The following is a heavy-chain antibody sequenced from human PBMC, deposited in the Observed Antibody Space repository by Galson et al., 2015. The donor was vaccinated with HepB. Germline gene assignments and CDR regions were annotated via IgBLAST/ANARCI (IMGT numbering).Heavy chain of an antibody. V-gene: IGHV1-3*01. J-gene: IGHJ6*02. Sequence: SVKVSCKASGYTFTSYAMHWVRQAPGQRLEWMGWINAGNGNTKYSQKFQGRVTITRDTSASTAYMELSSLRSEDTAVYYCARDKYSFWSNAYYYYGMDVWGQGTTVTVSS. CDR1: GYTFTSYA. CDR3: ARDKYSFWSNAYYYYGMDV. CDR2: INAGNGNT. D-gene: IGHD3-3*01.